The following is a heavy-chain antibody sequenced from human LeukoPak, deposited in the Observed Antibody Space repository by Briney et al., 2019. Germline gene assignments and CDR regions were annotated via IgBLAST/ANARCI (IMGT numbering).Heavy chain of an antibody. CDR2: IYYSGST. CDR1: GGSISSYY. J-gene: IGHJ4*02. Sequence: TSETLSLTCTASGGSISSYYWSWIRQPPGKGLEWIGYIYYSGSTNYNPSLKSRVTISVDTSKNRFSLKLSSVTAADTAVYYCARGASNYDILTGYYNVHLFDYWGQGTLVTVSS. V-gene: IGHV4-59*01. CDR3: ARGASNYDILTGYYNVHLFDY. D-gene: IGHD3-9*01.